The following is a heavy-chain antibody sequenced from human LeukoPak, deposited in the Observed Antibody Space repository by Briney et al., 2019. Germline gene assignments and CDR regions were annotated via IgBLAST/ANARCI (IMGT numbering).Heavy chain of an antibody. J-gene: IGHJ5*02. D-gene: IGHD6-6*01. CDR3: ARGSPGSSSLPFDP. Sequence: ASVKVSCKASGYTFTGYYMHWVRQAPGQGLEWMGWINPNSGGTNYAQKFQGRVIMTRDTSISTAYMELSRLRSDDTAVYYCARGSPGSSSLPFDPWGQGTLVTVSS. V-gene: IGHV1-2*02. CDR1: GYTFTGYY. CDR2: INPNSGGT.